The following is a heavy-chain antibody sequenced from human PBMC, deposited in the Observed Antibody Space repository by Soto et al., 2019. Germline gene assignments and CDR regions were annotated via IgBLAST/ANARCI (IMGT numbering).Heavy chain of an antibody. Sequence: SETLSLTCTVSGGSISSGGYYWSWIRQHPGKGLEWIGYIYYSGSTYYKPSLKSRVTKSVDTSKKQFSLKLSSVTAADTAVYYCARDNSGYDSRWFDPWGQGTLVTVSS. CDR1: GGSISSGGYY. CDR3: ARDNSGYDSRWFDP. V-gene: IGHV4-31*03. CDR2: IYYSGST. J-gene: IGHJ5*02. D-gene: IGHD5-12*01.